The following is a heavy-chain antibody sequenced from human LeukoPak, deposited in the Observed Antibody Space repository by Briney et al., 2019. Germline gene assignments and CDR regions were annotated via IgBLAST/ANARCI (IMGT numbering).Heavy chain of an antibody. CDR2: MNPNSGNT. Sequence: ASVKVSCKASGYTFTCYDINWVRQATGQGLEWMGWMNPNSGNTGYAQKFQGRVTMTRNTSISTAYMELSSLRSEDTAVYYCARVQRGSSWYVDFDYWGQGTLVTVSS. V-gene: IGHV1-8*01. CDR1: GYTFTCYD. D-gene: IGHD6-13*01. J-gene: IGHJ4*02. CDR3: ARVQRGSSWYVDFDY.